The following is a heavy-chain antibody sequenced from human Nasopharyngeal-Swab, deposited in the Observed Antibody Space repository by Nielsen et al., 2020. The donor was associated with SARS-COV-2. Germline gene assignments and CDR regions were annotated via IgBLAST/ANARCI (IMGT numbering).Heavy chain of an antibody. D-gene: IGHD2-21*02. Sequence: GGSLKLSCEASGFTLSTSAMIWVRQAPGKGLEWVSGISASGRVTYYADSVKGRLTISRDNSRSTLSLQMNSLRAEDTAIYYCARGCDTDCYRVDSWGQGTLVTVSS. CDR1: GFTLSTSA. J-gene: IGHJ4*02. V-gene: IGHV3-23*01. CDR2: ISASGRVT. CDR3: ARGCDTDCYRVDS.